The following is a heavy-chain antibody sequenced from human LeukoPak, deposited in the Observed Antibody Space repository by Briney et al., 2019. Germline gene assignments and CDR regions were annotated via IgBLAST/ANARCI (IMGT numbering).Heavy chain of an antibody. CDR2: INPNSGGT. CDR1: GYTFTGYY. Sequence: ASVKVSCKASGYTFTGYYMHWVRQAPGQGLEWMGRINPNSGGTNYAQKFQGRVTMTTDTSTSTAYMELRSLRSDDTAVFYCARGHYYDNSGYYVPLDFWGQGTLVTVSS. D-gene: IGHD3-22*01. V-gene: IGHV1-2*06. CDR3: ARGHYYDNSGYYVPLDF. J-gene: IGHJ4*02.